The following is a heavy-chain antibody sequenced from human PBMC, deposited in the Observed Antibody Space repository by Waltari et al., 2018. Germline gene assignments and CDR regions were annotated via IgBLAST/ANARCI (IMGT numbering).Heavy chain of an antibody. CDR2: VIPIFGTA. J-gene: IGHJ3*02. D-gene: IGHD3-22*01. CDR1: GGTFSSYA. CDR3: ARGPSRYYDSSGYYPTGAFDI. V-gene: IGHV1-69*01. Sequence: QVQLVQSGAEVKQPGSSVKVSCKASGGTFSSYAIRWVRQAHGHGLAWMGGVIPIFGTANYAQKFQGRVTITADESTSTAYMELSSLRSEDTAVYYCARGPSRYYDSSGYYPTGAFDIWGQGTMVTVSS.